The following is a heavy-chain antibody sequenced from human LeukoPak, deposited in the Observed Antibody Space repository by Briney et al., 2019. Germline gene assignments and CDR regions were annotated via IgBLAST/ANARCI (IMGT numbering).Heavy chain of an antibody. CDR1: GGSIRSGDYS. D-gene: IGHD4-11*01. Sequence: SETLSLTCTVSGGSIRSGDYSWNWIRQHPGKGLEWIGYIYYSGSTYYNPSLTSRVTMSVDTSKNQFSLKLSSVTAADTAIYYCARDHTETSSLNFRNYYYYGMDIWGQGTTVIVSS. CDR2: IYYSGST. J-gene: IGHJ6*02. V-gene: IGHV4-31*03. CDR3: ARDHTETSSLNFRNYYYYGMDI.